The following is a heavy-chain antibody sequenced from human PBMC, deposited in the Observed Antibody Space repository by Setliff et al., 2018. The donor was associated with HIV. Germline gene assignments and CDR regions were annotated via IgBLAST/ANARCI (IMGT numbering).Heavy chain of an antibody. J-gene: IGHJ6*03. CDR3: ARAIQPYYMDV. Sequence: SGPTLVNPTQTLTLTCTFSGFSLSTSGMCVSWIRQPPGKGLEWIGHIYYIGITNYNPSRKSRVTISVDTSKTQFSLKLRSVTAADTAVYYCARAIQPYYMDVWGKGTTVTVSS. CDR1: GFSLSTSGMC. CDR2: IYYIGIT. V-gene: IGHV4-61*08.